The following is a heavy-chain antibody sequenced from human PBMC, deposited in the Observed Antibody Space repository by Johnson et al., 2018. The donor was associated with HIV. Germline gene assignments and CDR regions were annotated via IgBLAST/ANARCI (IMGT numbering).Heavy chain of an antibody. CDR1: GFTFSSYA. D-gene: IGHD3-3*01. J-gene: IGHJ3*02. V-gene: IGHV3-30-3*01. Sequence: QVQLVESGGGLVKPGGSLRLSCAASGFTFSSYAMHWVRQAPGKGLDWVAVISYDGDNKYFADSVKGRFTISRDNSKDTLFLQMDSLRPEDTAVYYCANLLFLQWLAPDDGFDIWGQGTMVTVSS. CDR2: ISYDGDNK. CDR3: ANLLFLQWLAPDDGFDI.